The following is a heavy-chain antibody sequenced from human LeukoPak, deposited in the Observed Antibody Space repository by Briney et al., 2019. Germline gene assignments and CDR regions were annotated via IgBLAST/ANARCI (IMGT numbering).Heavy chain of an antibody. J-gene: IGHJ4*02. CDR2: IRYDGSIK. V-gene: IGHV3-30*02. D-gene: IGHD1-1*01. Sequence: GGSLRLSCAASGFTFSSYGMHWVRQAPGKGLEWVAFIRYDGSIKYYADSVKGRFTISRDNSKNTLCLEMNSLRTEDTAVYYCSKLKATRTDPFDYWGQGTLVTVSS. CDR1: GFTFSSYG. CDR3: SKLKATRTDPFDY.